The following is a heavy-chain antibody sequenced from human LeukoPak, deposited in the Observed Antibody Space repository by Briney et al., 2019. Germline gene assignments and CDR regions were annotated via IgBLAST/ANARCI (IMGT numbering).Heavy chain of an antibody. CDR1: GFTFSSYG. CDR3: VWNSEHYFDF. CDR2: IKNKGEGETT. D-gene: IGHD1-7*01. J-gene: IGHJ4*02. V-gene: IGHV3-15*01. Sequence: GGSLRLSCAASGFTFSSYGMHWVRRAPGKGLEWVGRIKNKGEGETTDYAAPVKGRFTISRDDSENTLFLQMHSLETEDTALYYCVWNSEHYFDFWGQGSLVTVSS.